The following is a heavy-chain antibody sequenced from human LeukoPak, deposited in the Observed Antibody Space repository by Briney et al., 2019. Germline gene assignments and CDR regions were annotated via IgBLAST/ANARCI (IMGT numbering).Heavy chain of an antibody. V-gene: IGHV3-23*01. CDR1: GFTFSTYW. D-gene: IGHD2-21*02. CDR2: ISGSGGST. CDR3: ASPVGHIVVVTAGY. Sequence: GGSLRLSCVASGFTFSTYWMHWVRQAPGKGLVWVSAISGSGGSTYYADSVKGRFTISRDNSKNTLYLQMNSLRAEDTAVYYCASPVGHIVVVTAGYWGQGTLVTVSS. J-gene: IGHJ4*02.